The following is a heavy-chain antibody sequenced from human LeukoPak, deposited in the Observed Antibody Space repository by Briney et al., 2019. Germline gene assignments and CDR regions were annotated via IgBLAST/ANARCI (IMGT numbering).Heavy chain of an antibody. CDR3: ARDPNLYSGTYDTY. CDR2: IKQDGSER. Sequence: GGSLRLSCVVSGVTFSSHWMSWVRQAPGKGLEWVANIKQDGSERYYVDSVKGRFTISRDNAKNSVFPQMNSLRAEDTAVYYCARDPNLYSGTYDTYWGQGTLVTVSS. J-gene: IGHJ4*02. CDR1: GVTFSSHW. V-gene: IGHV3-7*03. D-gene: IGHD1-26*01.